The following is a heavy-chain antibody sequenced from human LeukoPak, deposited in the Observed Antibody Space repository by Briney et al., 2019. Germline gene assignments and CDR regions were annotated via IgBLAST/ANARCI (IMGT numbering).Heavy chain of an antibody. D-gene: IGHD1-26*01. V-gene: IGHV6-1*01. CDR3: AREGEVGTTWSWFDP. CDR2: TYYRSKWYN. CDR1: GDIVSSNSAA. Sequence: SQTLSLTCALSGDIVSSNSAAWIWIRQSPSRGLEWLGRTYYRSKWYNDYAVSVKSRITITPDTSKSQFALQLNSVTPEDTAVYYCAREGEVGTTWSWFDPWGQGTLVTVSS. J-gene: IGHJ5*02.